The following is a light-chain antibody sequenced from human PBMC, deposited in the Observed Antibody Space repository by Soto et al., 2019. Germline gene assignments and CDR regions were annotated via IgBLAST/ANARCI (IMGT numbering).Light chain of an antibody. J-gene: IGKJ1*01. Sequence: DIVMTQSPLSLPVTPGEPASISCRSSQSLLHSNGYNYLDWYLQKPGQSPQLLIYLGSNRASGVPDRFSGSGSGTDFTLTISRLEPEDFAVYYCQQYGSSPPWTFGQGTKVDIK. CDR1: QSLLHSNGYNY. CDR2: LGS. V-gene: IGKV2-28*01. CDR3: QQYGSSPPWT.